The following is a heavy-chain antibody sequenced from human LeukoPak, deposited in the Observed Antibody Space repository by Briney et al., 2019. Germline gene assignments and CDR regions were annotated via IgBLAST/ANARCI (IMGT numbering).Heavy chain of an antibody. CDR1: GGSISSSSYY. CDR2: IYYSGST. D-gene: IGHD2-2*01. J-gene: IGHJ5*02. V-gene: IGHV4-39*07. Sequence: SGTLSLTCTVSGGSISSSSYYWGWIRQPPGKGLEWIGSIYYSGSTYYNPSLKSRVTISVDTSKNQFSLKLSSVTAADTAVYYCARDRVVVVPAARPNWFDPWGQGTLVTVSS. CDR3: ARDRVVVVPAARPNWFDP.